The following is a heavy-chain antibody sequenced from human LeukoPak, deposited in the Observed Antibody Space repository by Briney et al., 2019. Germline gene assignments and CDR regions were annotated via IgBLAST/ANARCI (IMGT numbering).Heavy chain of an antibody. J-gene: IGHJ4*02. CDR3: ASKHYGDYISYFDY. CDR1: GFNFSRNS. CDR2: ISSSSSYK. Sequence: GGSLRLSCAASGFNFSRNSMNWVRQAPGKGLEWVSSISSSSSYKYYGDSVRGRFTISRDNAKNSLYLQMNSLRAEDTAVYYCASKHYGDYISYFDYWGQGTLVTVSS. D-gene: IGHD4-17*01. V-gene: IGHV3-21*01.